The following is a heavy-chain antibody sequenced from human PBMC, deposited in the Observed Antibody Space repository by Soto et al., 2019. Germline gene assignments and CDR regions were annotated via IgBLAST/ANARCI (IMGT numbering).Heavy chain of an antibody. V-gene: IGHV3-74*01. CDR1: GFTFSSYW. Sequence: GGSLRLSCAASGFTFSSYWMHWVRQAPGKGLVWVSRINSDGSSTSYADSVKGRFTISRGNAKNTLYLQMNSLRAEDTAVYYCARRGYSSSWYETPVGIWGQGTMVTVSS. J-gene: IGHJ3*02. CDR2: INSDGSST. D-gene: IGHD6-13*01. CDR3: ARRGYSSSWYETPVGI.